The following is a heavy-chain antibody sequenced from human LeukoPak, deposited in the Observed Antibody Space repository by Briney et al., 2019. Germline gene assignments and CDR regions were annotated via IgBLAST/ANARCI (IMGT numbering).Heavy chain of an antibody. V-gene: IGHV4-30-2*01. Sequence: SQTLSLTCAVSGGSISSGGYSWSWIRQPPGKGLEWIGYIYHSGSTYYNPSLKSRVTISVDRSKNQFSLKLSSVTAADTAVYYCARGSGYDFGDYFDYWGQGTLVTVSS. CDR3: ARGSGYDFGDYFDY. D-gene: IGHD5-12*01. CDR1: GGSISSGGYS. CDR2: IYHSGST. J-gene: IGHJ4*02.